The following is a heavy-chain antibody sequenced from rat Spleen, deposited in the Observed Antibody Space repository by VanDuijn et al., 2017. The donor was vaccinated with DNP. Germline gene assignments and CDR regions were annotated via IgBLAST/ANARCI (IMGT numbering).Heavy chain of an antibody. CDR3: ATSPGPNWFAY. D-gene: IGHD1-4*01. CDR1: GFTFSNYY. V-gene: IGHV5-25*01. CDR2: ISPSGGGT. J-gene: IGHJ3*01. Sequence: EVQLVESGGGLVQPGRSLKLSCAASGFTFSNYYMAWVRQAPKKGLEWVTSISPSGGGTYYRDSVKGRFTISRDNANHPLYLQMDSLRSEDTATYSSATSPGPNWFAYWGQGTLVTVSS.